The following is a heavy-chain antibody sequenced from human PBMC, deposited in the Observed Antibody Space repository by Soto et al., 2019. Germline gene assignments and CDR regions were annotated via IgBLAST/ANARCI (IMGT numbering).Heavy chain of an antibody. J-gene: IGHJ6*02. CDR2: INPSGGST. V-gene: IGHV1-46*01. CDR3: AREHSWSGYSKYYYYGMDV. D-gene: IGHD3-3*02. CDR1: GYTFTSYY. Sequence: ASVKVSCKASGYTFTSYYMHWVRQAPGQGLEWMGTINPSGGSTSYAQKFQGRVTMTRDTSTSTVYMELSSLRSEDTAVYYCAREHSWSGYSKYYYYGMDVWGQGTTVTVSS.